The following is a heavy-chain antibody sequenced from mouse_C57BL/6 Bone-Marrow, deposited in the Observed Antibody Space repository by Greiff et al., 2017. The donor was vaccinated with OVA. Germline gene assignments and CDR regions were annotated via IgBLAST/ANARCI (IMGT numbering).Heavy chain of an antibody. D-gene: IGHD1-1*01. Sequence: EVQRVESGPVLVKPGASVKMSCKASGYTFTDYYMNWVKQSHGKSLEWIGVINPYNGGTSYNQKFKGKATLTVDKSSSTAYMELNSLTSEDSAVYYCARLDYGSSYNFDYWGQGTTLTVSS. V-gene: IGHV1-19*01. CDR2: INPYNGGT. CDR3: ARLDYGSSYNFDY. CDR1: GYTFTDYY. J-gene: IGHJ2*01.